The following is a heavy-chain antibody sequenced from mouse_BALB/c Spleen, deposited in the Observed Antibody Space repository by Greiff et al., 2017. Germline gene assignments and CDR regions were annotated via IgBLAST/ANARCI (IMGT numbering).Heavy chain of an antibody. D-gene: IGHD4-1*01. V-gene: IGHV2-2*02. CDR1: GFSLTSYG. J-gene: IGHJ3*01. CDR2: IWSGGST. CDR3: ASWDARGFAY. Sequence: QVQLQQSGPGLVQPSQSLSITCTVSGFSLTSYGVHWVRQSPGKGLEWLGVIWSGGSTDYNAAFISRLSISKDNSKSQVFFKMNSLQANDTAIYYCASWDARGFAYWGQGTLVTVSA.